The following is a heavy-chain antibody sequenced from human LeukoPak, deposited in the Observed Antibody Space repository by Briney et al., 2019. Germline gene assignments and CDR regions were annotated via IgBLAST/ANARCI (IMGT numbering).Heavy chain of an antibody. D-gene: IGHD4-17*01. CDR1: GLTFSNYS. CDR3: AHTVTPRYFQF. CDR2: ISSSSSYI. Sequence: PGGSLRLSCAASGLTFSNYSMAWVRQAPGKGLEWVSFISSSSSYIYYADSVKGRFTISRDNAKNSLYLQMNSLRTEDTALYYCAHTVTPRYFQFWGQGTLVTVSS. J-gene: IGHJ1*01. V-gene: IGHV3-21*01.